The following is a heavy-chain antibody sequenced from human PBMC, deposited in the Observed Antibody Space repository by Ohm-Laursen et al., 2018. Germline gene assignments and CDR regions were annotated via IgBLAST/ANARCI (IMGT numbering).Heavy chain of an antibody. V-gene: IGHV3-48*03. CDR3: AKTIGYCSGSTCRQYYFDY. J-gene: IGHJ4*02. CDR2: ISSSGSTI. CDR1: GFTFSSYE. D-gene: IGHD2-15*01. Sequence: SLRLSCAASGFTFSSYEMNWVRQAPGKGMEWVSYISSSGSTIHYADSVKGRFTISRDNSKNTLYLQLNSLRAEDTALYHCAKTIGYCSGSTCRQYYFDYWGQGTMVTVSS.